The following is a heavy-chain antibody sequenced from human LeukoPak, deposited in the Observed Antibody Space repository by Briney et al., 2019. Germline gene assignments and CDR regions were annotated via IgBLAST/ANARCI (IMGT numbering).Heavy chain of an antibody. J-gene: IGHJ3*02. Sequence: GESLKISCKGSGYNFTTYWIGWVRQMPGKGLEWVAIIYPGDSDTRYSPSFQGQVTISADKSISTAYLQWSSLKASDTAMYYCARVMVRGTLDAFDIWGQGTVVTVSS. V-gene: IGHV5-51*01. CDR2: IYPGDSDT. D-gene: IGHD3-10*01. CDR1: GYNFTTYW. CDR3: ARVMVRGTLDAFDI.